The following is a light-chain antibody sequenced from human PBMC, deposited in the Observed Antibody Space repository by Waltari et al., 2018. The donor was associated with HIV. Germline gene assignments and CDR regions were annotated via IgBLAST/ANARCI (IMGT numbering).Light chain of an antibody. Sequence: DIPMTQSPSSLSASIGDSVTITCLTSQNIGSYLNWFQQKSDKAPKLLIYAASILQSGVPARFSGSGSGTEFTLTINNLQPEDFATYFCQQTYGSPRTFGQGTKLDI. CDR2: AAS. CDR1: QNIGSY. J-gene: IGKJ2*01. CDR3: QQTYGSPRT. V-gene: IGKV1-39*01.